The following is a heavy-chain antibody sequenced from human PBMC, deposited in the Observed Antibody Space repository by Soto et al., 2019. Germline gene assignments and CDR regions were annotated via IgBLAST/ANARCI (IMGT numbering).Heavy chain of an antibody. J-gene: IGHJ5*02. CDR2: INVYNGNT. V-gene: IGHV1-18*01. D-gene: IGHD3-10*01. CDR1: GYTFTNYG. Sequence: QVQLVQSGGEVKKPGASVKVSCKASGYTFTNYGISWVRQAPGQGLEWMGWINVYNGNTKYAQKVQGRVNMTKDTSKSRAYMELRSLRSDDTAVYYCARGVGSVSYYNQYNWFDPWGQGTLVTVSS. CDR3: ARGVGSVSYYNQYNWFDP.